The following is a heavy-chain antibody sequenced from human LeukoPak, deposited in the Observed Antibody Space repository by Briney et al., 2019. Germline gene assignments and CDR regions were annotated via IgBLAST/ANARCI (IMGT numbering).Heavy chain of an antibody. V-gene: IGHV3-13*01. J-gene: IGHJ4*02. CDR3: ARGGSSGYYFFDY. D-gene: IGHD6-19*01. Sequence: PGGSLRLSCAASGFTFSGYDMHWVRQTTGKGLEWVSAISTAGDTYYPGSVKGRFTISRESAKNSLYLQMGSLRAEDTAVYYCARGGSSGYYFFDYWGQGTLVTVSS. CDR2: ISTAGDT. CDR1: GFTFSGYD.